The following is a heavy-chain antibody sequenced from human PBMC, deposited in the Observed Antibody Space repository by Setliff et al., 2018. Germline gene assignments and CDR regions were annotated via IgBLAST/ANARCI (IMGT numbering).Heavy chain of an antibody. CDR1: GGSFSGYY. CDR3: ARTYNFWSGYFDY. V-gene: IGHV4-34*01. CDR2: INHSGST. Sequence: SETLSLTCAVYGGSFSGYYWSWIRQPPGKGLEWIGEINHSGSTNNNPSLKSRVTISVDTSKNQFSLALSSVTAADTAVYYCARTYNFWSGYFDYWGQGTLVTVSS. J-gene: IGHJ4*02. D-gene: IGHD3-3*01.